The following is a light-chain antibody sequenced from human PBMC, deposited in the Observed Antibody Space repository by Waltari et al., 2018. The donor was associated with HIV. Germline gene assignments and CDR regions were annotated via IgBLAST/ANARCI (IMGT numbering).Light chain of an antibody. J-gene: IGLJ2*01. CDR2: DVT. CDR1: NSHIGGYNY. V-gene: IGLV2-8*01. Sequence: QSALTQPPSASGSPGQSVTISCTGTNSHIGGYNYVSWYQQHPGKAPNLVISDVTKRPSGVPDRFSGSKSGTTASLTVSGLQAEDEADYYCSSYADRNGFYVVFGGGTRLTVL. CDR3: SSYADRNGFYVV.